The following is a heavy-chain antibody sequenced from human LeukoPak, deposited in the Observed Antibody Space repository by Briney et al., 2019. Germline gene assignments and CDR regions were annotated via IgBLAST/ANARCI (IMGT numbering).Heavy chain of an antibody. CDR3: ARERIAVAGPFDY. Sequence: SETLSLTCTVSGYSISSGYYWGWIRQPPGKGLEWIGSIYHSGSTYYNPSLKSRVTISVDTSKNQFSLKLSSVTAADTAVYYCARERIAVAGPFDYWGQGTLVTVSS. D-gene: IGHD6-19*01. J-gene: IGHJ4*02. CDR2: IYHSGST. V-gene: IGHV4-38-2*02. CDR1: GYSISSGYY.